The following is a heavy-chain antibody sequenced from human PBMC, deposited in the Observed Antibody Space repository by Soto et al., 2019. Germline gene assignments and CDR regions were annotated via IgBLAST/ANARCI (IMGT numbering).Heavy chain of an antibody. CDR1: GFSVSAYY. CDR2: ISGDDGSG. J-gene: IGHJ3*02. Sequence: GGSLRLSCAASGFSVSAYYMTWVRQAPGKGLEWVSFISGDDGSGNYADSVKGRFTISRDNSKNTLYLQMNSLRAEDTAIYYCVKEDSGWKSRGSFDIWGRGTMVTVSS. CDR3: VKEDSGWKSRGSFDI. V-gene: IGHV3-23*01. D-gene: IGHD6-19*01.